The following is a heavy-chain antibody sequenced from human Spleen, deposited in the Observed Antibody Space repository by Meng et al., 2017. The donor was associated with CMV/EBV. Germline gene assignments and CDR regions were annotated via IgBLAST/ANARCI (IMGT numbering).Heavy chain of an antibody. CDR3: ARGHCSSTSCYSWFDP. J-gene: IGHJ5*02. CDR2: INHSGGT. V-gene: IGHV4-34*01. D-gene: IGHD2-2*02. Sequence: DGGSFSGYYWSWCRQPPGKGLEWIGEINHSGGTNYNPSVKSRVTISVDTSKNQFSLKMTSVTAADTAVYHCARGHCSSTSCYSWFDPWGQGTLVTVSS. CDR1: GGSFSGYY.